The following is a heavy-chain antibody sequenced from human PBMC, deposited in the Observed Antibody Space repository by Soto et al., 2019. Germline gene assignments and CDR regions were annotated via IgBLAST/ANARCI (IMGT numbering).Heavy chain of an antibody. CDR3: AREKPYYDFWSGRKLSYGMDV. J-gene: IGHJ6*02. Sequence: SETLSLTCTVSGGSISSGDYYWSWIRQPPGKGLEWIGYIYYSGSTYYNPSLKSRVTISVDTSKNQFSLKLSSVTAADTAVYYCAREKPYYDFWSGRKLSYGMDVWGQGTTVPSP. CDR2: IYYSGST. V-gene: IGHV4-30-4*01. D-gene: IGHD3-3*01. CDR1: GGSISSGDYY.